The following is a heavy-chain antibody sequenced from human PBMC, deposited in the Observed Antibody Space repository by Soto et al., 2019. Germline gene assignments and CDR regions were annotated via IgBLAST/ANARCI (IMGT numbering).Heavy chain of an antibody. CDR2: VYNSGST. J-gene: IGHJ4*01. D-gene: IGHD1-1*01. Sequence: PSETLSLTCTVSGGSISSNYWTWIRQPPGKGLEWIGYVYNSGSTNYNPSLKSRVTISEDTSKSQFSLKVNSMTAAATAVYYCGRYRREAVVGYKLDNWGQGILVTVSS. CDR3: GRYRREAVVGYKLDN. V-gene: IGHV4-59*01. CDR1: GGSISSNY.